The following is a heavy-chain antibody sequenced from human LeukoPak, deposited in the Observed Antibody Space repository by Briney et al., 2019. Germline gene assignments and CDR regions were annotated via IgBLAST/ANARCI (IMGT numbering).Heavy chain of an antibody. V-gene: IGHV4-4*07. D-gene: IGHD3-3*01. CDR1: GGSISSYY. CDR3: ARGNDFWSGYYSRGWFDP. CDR2: IYTSGST. J-gene: IGHJ5*02. Sequence: PSETLSLTCTVSGGSISSYYWSWIRQPAGKGLEWIGRIYTSGSTNYNPSLKSRVTMSVDTSKNTFSLKLSSVTAADTAVYYCARGNDFWSGYYSRGWFDPWGQGTLVTVSS.